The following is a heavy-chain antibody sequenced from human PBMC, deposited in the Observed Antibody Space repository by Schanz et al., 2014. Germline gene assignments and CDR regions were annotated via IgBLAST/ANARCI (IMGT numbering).Heavy chain of an antibody. CDR1: GYSFTPFP. V-gene: IGHV1-3*01. Sequence: QVQLVQSGAEVKGPGASVKVSCKASGYSFTPFPIHWVRQAPGQRLEWMGWINAGTGNTEYSQKFQGRVTITRDTLASTAYMELSSLRSEDTAVYYCARGRGCTGGSCYSWFDLWGQGTLVTVSS. CDR2: INAGTGNT. CDR3: ARGRGCTGGSCYSWFDL. D-gene: IGHD2-15*01. J-gene: IGHJ5*02.